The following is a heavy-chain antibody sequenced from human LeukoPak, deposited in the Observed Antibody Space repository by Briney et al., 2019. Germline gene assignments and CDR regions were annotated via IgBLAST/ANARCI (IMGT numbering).Heavy chain of an antibody. Sequence: PGGSLRLSCAASGFTFDDYGMSWVRQALGKGLEWVSGINWNGGSTGYADSVKGRFTISRDNAKNSLYLQMNSLRAEDTALYYCARASYCSSTSCYAAAFDPWGQGTLVTVSS. J-gene: IGHJ5*02. D-gene: IGHD2-2*01. CDR3: ARASYCSSTSCYAAAFDP. CDR1: GFTFDDYG. V-gene: IGHV3-20*04. CDR2: INWNGGST.